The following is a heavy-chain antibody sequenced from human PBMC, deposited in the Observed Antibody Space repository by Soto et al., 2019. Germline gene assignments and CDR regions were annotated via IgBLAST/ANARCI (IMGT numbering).Heavy chain of an antibody. CDR3: ARLSSVPGYYYYGMDV. Sequence: ASVKVSCKASGYTFTSYDINWVRQPTGQGLEWMGWMNPNSGNTGYAQKFQGRVTMTRNTSISTAYMELSSLRSADTAVYYCARLSSVPGYYYYGMDVWGQGTTVTVSS. V-gene: IGHV1-8*01. D-gene: IGHD6-19*01. CDR1: GYTFTSYD. J-gene: IGHJ6*02. CDR2: MNPNSGNT.